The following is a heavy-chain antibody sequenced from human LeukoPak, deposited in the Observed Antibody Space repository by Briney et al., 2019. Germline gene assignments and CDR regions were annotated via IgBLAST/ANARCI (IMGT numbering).Heavy chain of an antibody. CDR2: IYHSGST. V-gene: IGHV4-30-2*01. CDR1: GGSISSGGYY. Sequence: KSSQTLSLTCTVSGGSISSGGYYWSWIRQPPGKGLEWIGYIYHSGSTYYNPSLKSRVTISVDRSKNQFSLKLSSVTAADTAVYYCARDRGIAVAGTPEGYFDLWGRGTLVTVSS. CDR3: ARDRGIAVAGTPEGYFDL. D-gene: IGHD6-19*01. J-gene: IGHJ2*01.